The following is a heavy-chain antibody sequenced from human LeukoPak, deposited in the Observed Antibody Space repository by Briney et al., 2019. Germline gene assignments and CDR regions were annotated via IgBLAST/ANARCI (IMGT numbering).Heavy chain of an antibody. V-gene: IGHV3-11*01. CDR1: GFTFSDYY. CDR2: ISSSGSTI. CDR3: AKGANNGVDYYYYYMDV. Sequence: GGSLRLSCAASGFTFSDYYMSWIRQAPGKGLEWVSYISSSGSTIYYADSVKGRFTISRDDAKNSLYLQMNSLRAEDTAVYYCAKGANNGVDYYYYYMDVWGKGTTVT. D-gene: IGHD1/OR15-1a*01. J-gene: IGHJ6*03.